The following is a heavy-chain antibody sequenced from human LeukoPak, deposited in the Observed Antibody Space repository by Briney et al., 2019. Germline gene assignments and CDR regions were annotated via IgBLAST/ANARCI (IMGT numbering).Heavy chain of an antibody. CDR1: GGSISSSYY. CDR2: IYYSGNT. J-gene: IGHJ4*02. CDR3: ATPGWRDLFDY. V-gene: IGHV4-39*01. Sequence: SETLFLTCTVSGGSISSSYYWGWIRQPPGKGLEWIGSIYYSGNTYYNPSLKSRVTISVDTSKNQFSLKLSSVTAADTAVYYCATPGWRDLFDYWGQGTLVTVSS. D-gene: IGHD6-19*01.